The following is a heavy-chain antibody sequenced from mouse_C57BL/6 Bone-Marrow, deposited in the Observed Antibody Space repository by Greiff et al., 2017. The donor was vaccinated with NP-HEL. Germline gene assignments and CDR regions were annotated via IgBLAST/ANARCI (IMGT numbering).Heavy chain of an antibody. J-gene: IGHJ2*01. CDR2: INPSTGGT. CDR3: ARRRVTAQSFFDY. CDR1: GYSFTGYY. Sequence: DVKLQESGPELVKPGASVKISCKASGYSFTGYYMNWVKQSPEKSLEWIGEINPSTGGTTYNQKFKAKATLTVDKSSSTAYMQLKSLTSEDSAVYYCARRRVTAQSFFDYWGQGTTLTVSS. D-gene: IGHD3-2*02. V-gene: IGHV1-42*01.